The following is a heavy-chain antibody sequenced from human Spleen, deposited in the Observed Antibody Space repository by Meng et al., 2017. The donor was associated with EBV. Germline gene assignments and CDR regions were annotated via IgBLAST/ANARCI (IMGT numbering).Heavy chain of an antibody. J-gene: IGHJ4*02. D-gene: IGHD1-26*01. CDR3: ATIIVPATTMNY. CDR2: MYQSGST. V-gene: IGHV4-30-2*01. CDR1: GGSITISGYS. Sequence: QLQLQECGSELLKPSQTLSLTCAVSGGSITISGYSWTWIRQPPGKGLEWIGYMYQSGSTYYSPSLKSRATISVDRSKNHLSLKLSSVTAADTAFYYCATIIVPATTMNYWGPGTLVTVSS.